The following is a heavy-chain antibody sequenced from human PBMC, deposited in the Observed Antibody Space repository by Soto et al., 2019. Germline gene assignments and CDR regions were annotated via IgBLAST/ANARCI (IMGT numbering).Heavy chain of an antibody. D-gene: IGHD1-1*01. CDR3: AKDYNWNDAFDY. Sequence: EVQLLESGGGLIQAGGSLRLSCAASGFTFSSYAMTWVRQAPGKGLELVSDIDSTGVITYYADSVKGRFTISRDNFRNTVDLQMNSLRAEGTAVYYCAKDYNWNDAFDYWGQGTLVTVSS. J-gene: IGHJ4*02. CDR1: GFTFSSYA. CDR2: IDSTGVIT. V-gene: IGHV3-23*01.